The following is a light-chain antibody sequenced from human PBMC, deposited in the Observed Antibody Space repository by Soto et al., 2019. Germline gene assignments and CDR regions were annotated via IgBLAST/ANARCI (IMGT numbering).Light chain of an antibody. CDR3: QQYNDWPPRT. Sequence: EVLMTQSPATLSVSPGERATLSCRASRNIKSNLAWYQQKPGQTPRLLIYGASTRATGIPARFSASGSGTEFTLTIISLQSEDFAVYYCQQYNDWPPRTFGQGTKVEIK. CDR2: GAS. CDR1: RNIKSN. J-gene: IGKJ1*01. V-gene: IGKV3-15*01.